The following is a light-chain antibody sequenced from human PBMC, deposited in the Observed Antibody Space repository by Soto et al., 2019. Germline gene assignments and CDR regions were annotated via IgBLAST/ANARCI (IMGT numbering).Light chain of an antibody. V-gene: IGKV3-20*01. J-gene: IGKJ4*01. CDR1: QTVRNNY. CDR3: QQCSSYPLT. Sequence: EFVLTQSPGTLSLSPGERATLSCRASQTVRNNYLAWYQQKPGQAPRLLIYDASSRATGIPDRFSGGGSGTDFTLTISRLEPEDFAVYYCQQCSSYPLTFGGGNKVEIK. CDR2: DAS.